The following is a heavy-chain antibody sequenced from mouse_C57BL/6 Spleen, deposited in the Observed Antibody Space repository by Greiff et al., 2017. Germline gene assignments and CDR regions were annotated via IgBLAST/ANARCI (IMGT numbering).Heavy chain of an antibody. CDR2: INYDGSST. CDR3: ARDEGEGYFDV. Sequence: EVKLMESEGGLVQPGSSMKLSCTASGFTFSDYYMAWVRQVPEKGLEWVANINYDGSSTYYLDSLKSRFIISRDNAKNILYLQMSSLKSEDTATYYCARDEGEGYFDVWGTGTTVTVSS. V-gene: IGHV5-16*01. CDR1: GFTFSDYY. J-gene: IGHJ1*03.